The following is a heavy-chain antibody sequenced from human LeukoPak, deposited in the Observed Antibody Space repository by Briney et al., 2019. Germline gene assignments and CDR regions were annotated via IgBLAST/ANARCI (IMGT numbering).Heavy chain of an antibody. CDR3: ARALGVPAAIPY. CDR1: GFTFSSYS. Sequence: GGSLRLSCAASGFTFSSYSMNWVRQAPGKGLEWSSSISSSSSYIYYADSVKGRFTISRDNAKNSLYLQMNSLRAEDTAVYYCARALGVPAAIPYWGQGTLVTVSS. V-gene: IGHV3-21*01. J-gene: IGHJ4*02. CDR2: ISSSSSYI. D-gene: IGHD2-2*01.